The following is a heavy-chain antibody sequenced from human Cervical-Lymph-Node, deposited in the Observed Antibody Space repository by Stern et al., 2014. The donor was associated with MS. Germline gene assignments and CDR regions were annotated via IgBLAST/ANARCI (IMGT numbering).Heavy chain of an antibody. CDR1: GASISGRNDC. D-gene: IGHD3-10*01. J-gene: IGHJ3*01. Sequence: QLQLQESGPGLVKPSETLSLTCTVSGASISGRNDCWNWIRQHPGRGLEXIGYICDSGSTYYNPSLKSRVSISFDTSKRQFSLTLTSVTAADTAVYFCARDLPGVSAFDLWGQGTTVTVSS. V-gene: IGHV4-31*03. CDR3: ARDLPGVSAFDL. CDR2: ICDSGST.